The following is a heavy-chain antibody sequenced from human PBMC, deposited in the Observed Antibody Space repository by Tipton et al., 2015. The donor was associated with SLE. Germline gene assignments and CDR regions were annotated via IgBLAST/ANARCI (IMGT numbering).Heavy chain of an antibody. CDR2: IYYSGST. CDR1: GDSVSRSNYY. Sequence: TLSLTCTVSGDSVSRSNYYWGWIRQPPGKGLEWITSIYYSGSTYSNTSLKSRVTISVDTAKTQFSLKLSSVTAADTAVYYCARGGVQLWNWGDRWRQGTLVSVSS. D-gene: IGHD5-18*01. V-gene: IGHV4-39*07. CDR3: ARGGVQLWNWGDR. J-gene: IGHJ5*02.